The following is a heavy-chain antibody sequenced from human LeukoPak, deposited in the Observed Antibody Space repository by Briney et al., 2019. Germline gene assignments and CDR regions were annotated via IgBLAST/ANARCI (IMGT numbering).Heavy chain of an antibody. CDR2: ISSSSSAR. D-gene: IGHD3-3*01. J-gene: IGHJ4*02. Sequence: GALRLSCAASGFTFSSHSMNWVRQAPGKGLEWVSYISSSSSARYYADSVKGRFTISRDDARNSLYPQMNSLRAEDTAVYYCARMSGSRLPGYWGQGALVTVSS. V-gene: IGHV3-48*01. CDR1: GFTFSSHS. CDR3: ARMSGSRLPGY.